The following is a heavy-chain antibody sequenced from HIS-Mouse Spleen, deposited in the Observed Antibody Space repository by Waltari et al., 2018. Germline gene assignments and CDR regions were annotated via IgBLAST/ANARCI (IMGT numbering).Heavy chain of an antibody. D-gene: IGHD2-21*02. V-gene: IGHV4-39*07. J-gene: IGHJ4*02. CDR3: ARGGVVTPFDY. Sequence: QLQLQESGPGLVKPSETLSLTCTVPGGSISSSRYSRGWICQPPGKGLEWIGSIYYSGSTYYNPSLKSRVTISVDTSKNQFSLKLSSVTAADTAVYYCARGGVVTPFDYWGQGTLVTVSS. CDR2: IYYSGST. CDR1: GGSISSSRYS.